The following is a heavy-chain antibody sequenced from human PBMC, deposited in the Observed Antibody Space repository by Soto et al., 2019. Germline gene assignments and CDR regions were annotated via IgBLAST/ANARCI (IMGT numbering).Heavy chain of an antibody. Sequence: EVQLVESGGGRVKPGGSLRLSCAASGFTFSSYSLNWVRQAPGRGLEWVSSISPSSSYMFYVDSEKGPFTIFIDYTNNSLYLQINRLSFEDTAVYYCAIQGSFREFEYWSQRTLVTVSS. D-gene: IGHD6-13*01. CDR2: ISPSSSYM. J-gene: IGHJ4*02. CDR1: GFTFSSYS. CDR3: AIQGSFREFEY. V-gene: IGHV3-21*01.